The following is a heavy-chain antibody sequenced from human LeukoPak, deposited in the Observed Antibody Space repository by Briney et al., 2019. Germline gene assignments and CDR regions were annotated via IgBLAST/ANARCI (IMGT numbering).Heavy chain of an antibody. CDR2: IYSGGST. Sequence: GGSLRLSCAASGFTVSSNYMSWVRQAPGKGLEWVSVIYSGGSTYYADSVKGRFTISRDNSKNTLYLQMNSLRGEDTAVYYCARVRYDILTGYPYYYYMDVWGKGTTVTVSS. CDR1: GFTVSSNY. D-gene: IGHD3-9*01. V-gene: IGHV3-66*02. J-gene: IGHJ6*03. CDR3: ARVRYDILTGYPYYYYMDV.